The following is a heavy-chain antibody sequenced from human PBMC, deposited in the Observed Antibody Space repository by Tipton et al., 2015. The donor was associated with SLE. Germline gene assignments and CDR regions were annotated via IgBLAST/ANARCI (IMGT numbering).Heavy chain of an antibody. Sequence: SLRLSCAASGFTFSSYWMHWVRQAPGKGLVWVSRINSDGSSTSYADSVKGRFTISRDNAKNTLYLQMNSLRAEDTAVYYCARGSTVVRGAIVLFAYWGQGTLVTVSS. CDR2: INSDGSST. CDR3: ARGSTVVRGAIVLFAY. V-gene: IGHV3-74*01. D-gene: IGHD3-10*01. J-gene: IGHJ4*02. CDR1: GFTFSSYW.